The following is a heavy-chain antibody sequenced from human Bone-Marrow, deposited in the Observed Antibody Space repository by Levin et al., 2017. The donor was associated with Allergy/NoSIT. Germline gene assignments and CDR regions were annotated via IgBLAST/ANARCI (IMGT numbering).Heavy chain of an antibody. CDR2: LSYGGDYA. Sequence: QTGGSLRLSCAASGFTFNTYAMYWVRQAPGQGLEWVSSLSYGGDYAFYADSVKGRFTISRDNSKNTLYLQMYSLRAEDTALYYCAKDDGTAYYSFDPWGQGTLVTVSS. CDR3: AKDDGTAYYSFDP. D-gene: IGHD2-21*01. CDR1: GFTFNTYA. V-gene: IGHV3-23*01. J-gene: IGHJ5*02.